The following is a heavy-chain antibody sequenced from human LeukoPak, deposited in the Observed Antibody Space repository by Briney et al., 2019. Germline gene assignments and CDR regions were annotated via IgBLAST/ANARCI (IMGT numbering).Heavy chain of an antibody. D-gene: IGHD2-2*01. CDR2: ISGSGGST. V-gene: IGHV3-23*01. CDR3: AKGLHQLLLSTSGYHFDY. Sequence: GGSLRLSCAASGFTFSSYAMSWVRQAPGKGLEWVSAISGSGGSTYYADSVKGRFTISRDNSKNTLYLQMNSLRAEDTAVYYCAKGLHQLLLSTSGYHFDYWGQGTLVTVSP. J-gene: IGHJ4*02. CDR1: GFTFSSYA.